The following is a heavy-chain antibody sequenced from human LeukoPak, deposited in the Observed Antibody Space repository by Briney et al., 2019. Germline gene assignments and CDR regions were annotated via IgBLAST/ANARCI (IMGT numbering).Heavy chain of an antibody. CDR1: GFTFSGSA. D-gene: IGHD7-27*01. V-gene: IGHV3-73*01. CDR3: TRQTGDGDIDY. J-gene: IGHJ4*02. CDR2: IRSKPNDYAT. Sequence: PGGSLRLSCAASGFTFSGSAIHWVRQASGKGLEWVGRIRSKPNDYATAYAASVKGRFTSSRDDSKNTAYLQMNSLKTEDTAVYYCTRQTGDGDIDYWGQGTLVTVSS.